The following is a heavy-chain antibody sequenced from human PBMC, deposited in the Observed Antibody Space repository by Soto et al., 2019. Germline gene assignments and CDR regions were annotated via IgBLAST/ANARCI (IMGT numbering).Heavy chain of an antibody. J-gene: IGHJ6*02. Sequence: PGGSLRLSCAASGFTFSSYWMSWVRHAPGKGLEWVANIKQDGSEKYYVDSVKGRFTISRDNAKNSLYLQTNSLRAEDTAVFYCSGGSPGYYYAMDVWGQGTTVTVSS. CDR2: IKQDGSEK. V-gene: IGHV3-7*01. CDR1: GFTFSSYW. CDR3: SGGSPGYYYAMDV. D-gene: IGHD2-15*01.